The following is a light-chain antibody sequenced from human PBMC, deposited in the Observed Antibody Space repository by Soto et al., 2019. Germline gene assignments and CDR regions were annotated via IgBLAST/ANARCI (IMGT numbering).Light chain of an antibody. CDR2: CAS. Sequence: SFSIPCRASQSISNSLAWSQQQTGKAPDLLIYCASTLQIGVPSRFRGSRSGTDVTLTIISLQPDDSATYYCQQYHTYSGTFGQGTKVDIK. CDR3: QQYHTYSGT. J-gene: IGKJ1*01. CDR1: QSISNS. V-gene: IGKV1-5*01.